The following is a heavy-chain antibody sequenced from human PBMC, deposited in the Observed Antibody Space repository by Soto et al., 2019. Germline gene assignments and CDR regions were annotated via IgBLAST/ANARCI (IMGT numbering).Heavy chain of an antibody. D-gene: IGHD3-22*01. CDR2: IYYSGST. J-gene: IGHJ4*02. CDR1: GGSISSYY. V-gene: IGHV4-59*01. Sequence: SETLSLTCTVSGGSISSYYWSWFRQSPGKRMEWIGYIYYSGSTNYNPSLKSRVTISVDTSKNQFSLKLSSVTAADTAVYYCARGNYYDSSGYYDYWGREPWSPSPQ. CDR3: ARGNYYDSSGYYDY.